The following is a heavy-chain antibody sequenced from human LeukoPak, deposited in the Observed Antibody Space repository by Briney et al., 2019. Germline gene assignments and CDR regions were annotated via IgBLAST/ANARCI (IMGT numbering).Heavy chain of an antibody. V-gene: IGHV4-39*07. Sequence: SETLSLTCTVSGGSISSSSYYWGWIRQPPGKGLEWIGSIYYSGSTYYNPSLKSRVTISVDRSKNQFSLKLSSVTAADTAVYYCARGGRIVMAGQLANWGQGTLVIVSA. J-gene: IGHJ4*02. CDR3: ARGGRIVMAGQLAN. CDR1: GGSISSSSYY. CDR2: IYYSGST. D-gene: IGHD5-24*01.